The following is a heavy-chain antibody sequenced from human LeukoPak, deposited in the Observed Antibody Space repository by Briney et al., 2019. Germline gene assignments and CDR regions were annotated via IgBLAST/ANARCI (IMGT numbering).Heavy chain of an antibody. CDR1: GFTFGDYS. CDR2: IRYDGTNE. D-gene: IGHD2-15*01. V-gene: IGHV3-30*02. J-gene: IGHJ4*02. Sequence: GGSLRLSCAASGFTFGDYSIHWVRQAPGKGLEWVAFIRYDGTNEYYTDSVKGRFTISRDNSKNILYLQMNSLRTEDTALYYCARDLRALVVSAGFDYWGQGTLVTVSS. CDR3: ARDLRALVVSAGFDY.